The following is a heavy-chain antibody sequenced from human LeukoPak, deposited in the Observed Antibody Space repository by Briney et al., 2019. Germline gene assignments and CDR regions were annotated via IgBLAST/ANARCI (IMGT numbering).Heavy chain of an antibody. CDR2: IYRAGNT. J-gene: IGHJ5*02. CDR3: ATFSYAGNAGGSVGP. Sequence: GGSLRLSCAASGFTFSSYWMSWVRQAPGKGLEWVSVIYRAGNTYYADSVKGRFTISRDNSKNTVYLQMSSLRAEDTAVYYCATFSYAGNAGGSVGPWGQGTLVTVSS. D-gene: IGHD4-23*01. CDR1: GFTFSSYW. V-gene: IGHV3-53*01.